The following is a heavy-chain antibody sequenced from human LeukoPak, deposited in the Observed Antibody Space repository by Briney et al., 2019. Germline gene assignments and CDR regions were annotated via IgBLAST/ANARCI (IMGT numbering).Heavy chain of an antibody. V-gene: IGHV3-7*01. Sequence: PGGSLRLSCAASGFTFSSYWMSWVRQAPGKGLEWVANIKQDGSEKYYVDSVKGRFTISRDNAKNSLYLQMNSLRAEDTAVYYCARLSVGGGWGFDYWGQGTLVTVSS. CDR1: GFTFSSYW. CDR2: IKQDGSEK. D-gene: IGHD6-19*01. CDR3: ARLSVGGGWGFDY. J-gene: IGHJ4*02.